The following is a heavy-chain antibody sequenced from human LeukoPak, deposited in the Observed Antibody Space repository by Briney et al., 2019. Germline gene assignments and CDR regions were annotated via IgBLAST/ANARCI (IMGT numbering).Heavy chain of an antibody. D-gene: IGHD6-19*01. J-gene: IGHJ2*01. CDR1: GFTFSSYA. Sequence: GGSLRLSCAASGFTFSSYAMHWVRQAPGKGLEWVAVISYDGSNKYYADSVKGRFTISRDNSKNTLYLQMNSLRAEDTAVYYCAKAVAGYWYFDLWGRGTLLTVSS. CDR3: AKAVAGYWYFDL. V-gene: IGHV3-30-3*01. CDR2: ISYDGSNK.